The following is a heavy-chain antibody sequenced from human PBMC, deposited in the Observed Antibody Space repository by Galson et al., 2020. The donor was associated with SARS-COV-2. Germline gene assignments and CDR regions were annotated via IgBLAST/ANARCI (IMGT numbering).Heavy chain of an antibody. Sequence: SETLSLTCAVYGGSFSGYSWTWIRQAPGKGLEWIGEINSGGDTNYSPSLSSRVTLSVDTSRNQFPLRLSSVSAADTALYFCARGHRGVVPSPVLGLGPFYSYYYMDVWAKGTTVTVSS. D-gene: IGHD3-10*01. CDR2: INSGGDT. CDR3: ARGHRGVVPSPVLGLGPFYSYYYMDV. J-gene: IGHJ6*03. V-gene: IGHV4-34*01. CDR1: GGSFSGYS.